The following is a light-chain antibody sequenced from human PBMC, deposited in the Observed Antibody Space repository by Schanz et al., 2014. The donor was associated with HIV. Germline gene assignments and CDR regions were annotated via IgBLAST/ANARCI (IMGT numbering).Light chain of an antibody. J-gene: IGLJ3*02. V-gene: IGLV2-14*03. CDR1: NSDIDFYYY. Sequence: QSALTQPASVSGSPGQSIAISCTGPNSDIDFYYYVSWFQQHPGKAPQLMIYDGSNRPSGVSNRFSGSKSDNTASLTISGLQPEDEADYYCSSYAGTNNFWVFGGGTKLTVL. CDR2: DGS. CDR3: SSYAGTNNFWV.